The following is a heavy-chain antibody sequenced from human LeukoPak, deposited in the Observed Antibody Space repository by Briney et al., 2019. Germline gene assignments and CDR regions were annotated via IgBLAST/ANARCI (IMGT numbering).Heavy chain of an antibody. D-gene: IGHD6-13*01. V-gene: IGHV3-21*01. CDR1: GFTFSSYS. Sequence: PGGSLRLSSAASGFTFSSYSMNWVRQAPGKGLEWVSFISSSTSHIYYADSVTGRFTISRDNAKNSLYLQMNSLRAEDTAVYYCARWPIAAAPPVYYFDYWGQGTLVTVSS. J-gene: IGHJ4*02. CDR3: ARWPIAAAPPVYYFDY. CDR2: ISSSTSHI.